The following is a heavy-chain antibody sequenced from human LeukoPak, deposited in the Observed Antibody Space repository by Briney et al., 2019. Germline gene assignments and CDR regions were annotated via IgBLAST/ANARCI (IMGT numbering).Heavy chain of an antibody. D-gene: IGHD6-19*01. Sequence: PGGSLRLSCAASGFTFSSYAMHWVRQAPGKGLEWVAVISYDGSNKYYADSVKGRFTISRDNSKNTLYLQMNSLRAEDTAVYSCARAVSIAVAGTRYWGQGTLVTVSS. CDR3: ARAVSIAVAGTRY. J-gene: IGHJ4*02. V-gene: IGHV3-30-3*01. CDR2: ISYDGSNK. CDR1: GFTFSSYA.